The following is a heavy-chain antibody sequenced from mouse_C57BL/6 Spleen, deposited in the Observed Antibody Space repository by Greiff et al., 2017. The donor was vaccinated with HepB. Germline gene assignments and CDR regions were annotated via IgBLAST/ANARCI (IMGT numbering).Heavy chain of an antibody. J-gene: IGHJ2*01. CDR1: GYTFTSYW. V-gene: IGHV1-5*01. D-gene: IGHD1-1*01. CDR3: TRWTVVATDYFDY. Sequence: VQLKQSGTVLVRPGASVKMSCKTSGYTFTSYWMHWVKQRPGQGLDWIGAIYPGNSDTSYNQKFKGKAKLTAVTAASTAYMELSSLTNEDSAVYFCTRWTVVATDYFDYWGQGTTLTVSS. CDR2: IYPGNSDT.